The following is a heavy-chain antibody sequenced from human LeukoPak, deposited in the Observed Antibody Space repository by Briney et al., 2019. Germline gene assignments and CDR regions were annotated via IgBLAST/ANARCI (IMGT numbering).Heavy chain of an antibody. CDR3: ARGGSSTSWPFDY. J-gene: IGHJ4*02. D-gene: IGHD2-2*01. CDR2: IYHSGST. V-gene: IGHV4-30-2*01. Sequence: SETLSLTCAVSGGFISSGGYSWSWIRQPPGKGLEWIGYIYHSGSTYYNPSLKSRVTISVDRSKNQLSLKLSSVTAADTAVYYCARGGSSTSWPFDYWGQGTLVTVSS. CDR1: GGFISSGGYS.